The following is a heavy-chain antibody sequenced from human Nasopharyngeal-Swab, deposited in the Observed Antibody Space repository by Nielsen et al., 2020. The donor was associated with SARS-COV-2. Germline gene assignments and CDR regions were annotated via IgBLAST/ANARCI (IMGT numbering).Heavy chain of an antibody. J-gene: IGHJ6*02. CDR1: GYTFTSYA. Sequence: ASVKVSCKASGYTFTSYALHWVRQAPGQRLEWMGWINAGNGNTKYSQKFQGRVTITRDTSAISAYMELSSLRSEDTAVYYCARERLAAADHYGMDVWGQGTTVTVSS. CDR3: ARERLAAADHYGMDV. D-gene: IGHD6-13*01. V-gene: IGHV1-3*01. CDR2: INAGNGNT.